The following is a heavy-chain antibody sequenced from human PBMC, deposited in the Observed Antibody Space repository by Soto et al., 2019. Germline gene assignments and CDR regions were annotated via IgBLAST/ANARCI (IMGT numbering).Heavy chain of an antibody. D-gene: IGHD3-22*01. V-gene: IGHV4-59*12. CDR1: GGSISSYY. CDR3: ARDQEEYYDSSGTRGYFDL. J-gene: IGHJ2*01. CDR2: IYYSGST. Sequence: SETLSLTCTVSGGSISSYYWSWIRQPPGKGLEWIGYIYYSGSTNYNPSLKSRFSISVDTSKNQFSLKLSSVTAADTAVYYCARDQEEYYDSSGTRGYFDLWGRGTLVTVSS.